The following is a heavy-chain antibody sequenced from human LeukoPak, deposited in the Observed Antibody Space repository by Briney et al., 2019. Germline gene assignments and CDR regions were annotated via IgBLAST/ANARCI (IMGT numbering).Heavy chain of an antibody. V-gene: IGHV4-34*01. CDR3: ARIVVADN. Sequence: SETLSLTCAVYGGSFSGYYWSWIRQPPGKGLEWIGEINHSGSTNYNPSLKSRVIISVDTSKNQFSLKLSSVTAADTAVYYCARIVVADNWGQGTLVTVSS. CDR1: GGSFSGYY. D-gene: IGHD2-21*01. CDR2: INHSGST. J-gene: IGHJ4*02.